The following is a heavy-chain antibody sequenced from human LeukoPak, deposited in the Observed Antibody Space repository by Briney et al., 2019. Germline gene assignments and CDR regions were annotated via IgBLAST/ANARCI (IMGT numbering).Heavy chain of an antibody. Sequence: SETLSLTCTVSGGSISSSSYYWGWIRQPPGKGLEWIGSIYYSGSTYYNPSLKSRVTISVDTSKNQFSLKLSSVTAADTAVYYCARGPTVLGGVVTASFDYWGQGTLVTVSS. CDR1: GGSISSSSYY. CDR3: ARGPTVLGGVVTASFDY. D-gene: IGHD4-23*01. CDR2: IYYSGST. J-gene: IGHJ4*02. V-gene: IGHV4-39*07.